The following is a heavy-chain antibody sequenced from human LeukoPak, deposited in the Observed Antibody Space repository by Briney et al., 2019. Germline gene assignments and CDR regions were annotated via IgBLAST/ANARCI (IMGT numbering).Heavy chain of an antibody. Sequence: ASVKVSCKASGYTFTSYYMHWVRQAPGQGLEWMGIINPSGGSTSYAQKFQGRVTMTRDTSTGTVYMELSSLRSEDTAVYYCARPPGIAARPSHFDYWGQGTLVTVSS. J-gene: IGHJ4*02. V-gene: IGHV1-46*01. CDR2: INPSGGST. CDR3: ARPPGIAARPSHFDY. CDR1: GYTFTSYY. D-gene: IGHD6-6*01.